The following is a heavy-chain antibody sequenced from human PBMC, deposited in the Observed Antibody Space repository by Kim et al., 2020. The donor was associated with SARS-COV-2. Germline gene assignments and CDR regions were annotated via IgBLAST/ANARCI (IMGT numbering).Heavy chain of an antibody. J-gene: IGHJ3*02. Sequence: GGSLRLSCAASGFPFSNSWMNWVRQAPGKGLEWLANIHPDGAEKYYVDSVNDRFIISRDNARNLVYLHMNTLRVDDTAVYYCMGVGAISGRGTTVTVSS. CDR1: GFPFSNSW. D-gene: IGHD3-3*01. V-gene: IGHV3-7*01. CDR3: MGVGAI. CDR2: IHPDGAEK.